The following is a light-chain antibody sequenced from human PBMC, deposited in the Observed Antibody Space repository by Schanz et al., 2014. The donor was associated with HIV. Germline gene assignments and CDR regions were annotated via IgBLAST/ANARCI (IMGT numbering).Light chain of an antibody. Sequence: QSALTQPASVSGSPGQSITISCSGVRNNVGIYHLVSWYQHHPGKGPKLLIYEVTKRPSGVSNRFSGSKSGNTASLTISDFQADDEADYYCCSYAGSSTHVFGTGTKLTVL. J-gene: IGLJ1*01. CDR2: EVT. CDR3: CSYAGSSTHV. CDR1: RNNVGIYHL. V-gene: IGLV2-23*02.